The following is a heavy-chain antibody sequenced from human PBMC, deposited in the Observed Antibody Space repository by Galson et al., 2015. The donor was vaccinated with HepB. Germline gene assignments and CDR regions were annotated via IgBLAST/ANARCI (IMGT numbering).Heavy chain of an antibody. J-gene: IGHJ3*02. Sequence: SVKVSCKAFGYTFTSYYMHWVRQAPGQGLEWMGIINPSGGSTSYAQKFQGRVTMTRDTSTSTVYMELSSLRSEDTAVYYCAREGDYGGNSDHDAFDIWGQGTMVTVSS. CDR3: AREGDYGGNSDHDAFDI. CDR2: INPSGGST. CDR1: GYTFTSYY. D-gene: IGHD4-23*01. V-gene: IGHV1-46*01.